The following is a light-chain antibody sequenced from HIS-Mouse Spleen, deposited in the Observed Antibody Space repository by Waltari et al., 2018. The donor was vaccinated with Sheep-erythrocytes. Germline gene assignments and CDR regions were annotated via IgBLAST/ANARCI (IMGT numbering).Light chain of an antibody. Sequence: QSALTQPASVSGSPGQSITIPCTGTISDVGSYNLVSWYQQHPGKAPKLMIYEGSKRPSGVSNRFSGSKSGNTASLTISGLQAEDEADYYCCSYAGSSTFVVFGGGTKLTVL. CDR1: ISDVGSYNL. V-gene: IGLV2-23*01. CDR3: CSYAGSSTFVV. CDR2: EGS. J-gene: IGLJ2*01.